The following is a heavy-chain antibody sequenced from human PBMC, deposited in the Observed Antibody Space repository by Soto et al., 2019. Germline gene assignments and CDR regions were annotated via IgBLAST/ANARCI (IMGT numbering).Heavy chain of an antibody. CDR1: GGTFSSYA. CDR2: IIPIFGTA. CDR3: ARADDGGNSLGTSVGFDL. Sequence: QVQLVQSGAEVKKPGSSVKVSCTASGGTFSSYAISWVRQAPGQGLEWMGGIIPIFGTANYAQKFQGRVTITADESTSTAYMELSSLRSEDTAVYYCARADDGGNSLGTSVGFDLWGRGTLVTVSS. J-gene: IGHJ2*01. D-gene: IGHD4-17*01. V-gene: IGHV1-69*01.